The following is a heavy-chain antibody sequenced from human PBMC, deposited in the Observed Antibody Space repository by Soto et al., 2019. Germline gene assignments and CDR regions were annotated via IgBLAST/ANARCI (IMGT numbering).Heavy chain of an antibody. D-gene: IGHD3-10*01. Sequence: GASVKVYCKSSGYTFTGYYMHWVRQAPGQVLEWMGWINPNSGGTNYAQKFQGRVTMTRDTSISTAYMELSRLRSDDTAVYYCARDGKRRYYGSGSYATYYYYYGMDVWGQGTTVTVSS. J-gene: IGHJ6*02. CDR3: ARDGKRRYYGSGSYATYYYYYGMDV. CDR1: GYTFTGYY. V-gene: IGHV1-2*02. CDR2: INPNSGGT.